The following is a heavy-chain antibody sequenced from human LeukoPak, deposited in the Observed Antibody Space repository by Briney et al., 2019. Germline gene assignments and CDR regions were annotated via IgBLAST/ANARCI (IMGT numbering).Heavy chain of an antibody. CDR3: ARAVRWSTMVRGVIIPRNSYYFDY. V-gene: IGHV4-39*01. D-gene: IGHD3-10*01. CDR2: NYYSGST. J-gene: IGHJ4*02. Sequence: SETLSLTCTVSGGSISSSRYYWGWIRQPPGKGLEWIGSNYYSGSTYYNPSLKSRVTISVDTSMNQFSLKLSSVTAADTAVYYCARAVRWSTMVRGVIIPRNSYYFDYWGQGTLVTVSS. CDR1: GGSISSSRYY.